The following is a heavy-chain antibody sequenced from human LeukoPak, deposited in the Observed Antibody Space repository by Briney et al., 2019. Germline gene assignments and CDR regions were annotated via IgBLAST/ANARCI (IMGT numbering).Heavy chain of an antibody. J-gene: IGHJ4*02. V-gene: IGHV1-69*02. Sequence: SVKVSCKASGGTFSSYTISWVRQAPGQGLEWMGRIIPILGIANYAQKFQGRVTITADKSASTAYMELSSLRSEDTAVYYCARDLRRGSYDLFDYWGQGTLVTVSS. CDR2: IIPILGIA. D-gene: IGHD3-16*01. CDR1: GGTFSSYT. CDR3: ARDLRRGSYDLFDY.